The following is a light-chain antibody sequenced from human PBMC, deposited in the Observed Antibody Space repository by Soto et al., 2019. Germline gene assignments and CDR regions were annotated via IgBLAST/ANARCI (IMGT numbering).Light chain of an antibody. Sequence: QSVLTQPASVFGSPGQSIAISCTGTSSDVGGYDYVSWYQQHPDKAPKLMIYEVTKRPSGVSNRFSGSKSGNTASLTISGLQPEDEADYYCSSHTSGNTRVFGSGTKVTVL. J-gene: IGLJ1*01. CDR1: SSDVGGYDY. V-gene: IGLV2-14*01. CDR3: SSHTSGNTRV. CDR2: EVT.